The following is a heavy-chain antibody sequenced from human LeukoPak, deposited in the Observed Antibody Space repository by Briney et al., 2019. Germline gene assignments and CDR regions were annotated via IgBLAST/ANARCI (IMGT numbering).Heavy chain of an antibody. Sequence: GASVKIACKSFGFTFTNYLLHWVRQAPGQGLEWVGRIAPSVDTTNYAQKFRGRVTMTRDTSTSTVYMELSSLRSDDTAIYYCVREESGGYLDYWGQGTLVTVSS. CDR3: VREESGGYLDY. D-gene: IGHD2-8*02. CDR2: IAPSVDTT. V-gene: IGHV1-46*01. J-gene: IGHJ4*02. CDR1: GFTFTNYL.